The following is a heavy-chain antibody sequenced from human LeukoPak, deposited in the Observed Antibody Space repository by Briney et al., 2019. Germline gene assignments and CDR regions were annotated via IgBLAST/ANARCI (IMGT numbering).Heavy chain of an antibody. CDR2: ISSSSSYI. Sequence: GGSLRLSCAASGFTFSSYSMNWVRQAPGKGLEWVSSISSSSSYIYYADSVKGRFTISRDNAKNSLYLQMNSLRAEDTAVYYCARAFIGWFGAPGHDAFDIWGQGTMVTVSS. CDR1: GFTFSSYS. V-gene: IGHV3-21*04. J-gene: IGHJ3*02. D-gene: IGHD3-10*01. CDR3: ARAFIGWFGAPGHDAFDI.